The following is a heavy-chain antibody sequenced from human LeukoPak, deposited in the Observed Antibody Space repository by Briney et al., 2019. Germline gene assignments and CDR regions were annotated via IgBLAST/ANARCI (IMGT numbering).Heavy chain of an antibody. V-gene: IGHV1-18*01. CDR1: GYTFITYA. CDR3: ARVSPTWETFDY. CDR2: INPNSGGT. J-gene: IGHJ4*02. Sequence: GASVKVSCKASGYTFITYAMNWVRQAPGQGLEWMGWINPNSGGTNYAQKLQGRVTMTTDTSTSTAYMELRSLRSDDTAVYYCARVSPTWETFDYWGQGTLVTVSS. D-gene: IGHD1-26*01.